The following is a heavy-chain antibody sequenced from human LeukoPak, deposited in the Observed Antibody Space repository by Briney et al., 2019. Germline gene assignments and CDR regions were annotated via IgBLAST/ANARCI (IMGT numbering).Heavy chain of an antibody. D-gene: IGHD6-6*01. CDR3: ARGFEYSSSSIL. Sequence: ASVKVSCKASGYTFTSYDINWVRQATGQGLEWMGWMNPNSGNTGYAQKFQGRVTMTRNTSISTAYMELGSLRSEDTAVYYCARGFEYSSSSILWGQGTLVTVSS. J-gene: IGHJ4*02. CDR2: MNPNSGNT. CDR1: GYTFTSYD. V-gene: IGHV1-8*01.